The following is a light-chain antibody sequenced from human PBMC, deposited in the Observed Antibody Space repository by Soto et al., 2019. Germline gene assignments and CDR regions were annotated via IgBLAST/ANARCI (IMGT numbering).Light chain of an antibody. CDR1: ESISSN. Sequence: EIVLTQSPATLSVSPGERATLSCRASESISSNLAWYQQKPGQAPRLLIYAASTRATGLPARFSGSGSGTEFTLTISSLQSEDVAVYYGQQYHPWPPATTFGQGTRLDIK. CDR2: AAS. V-gene: IGKV3-15*01. CDR3: QQYHPWPPATT. J-gene: IGKJ5*01.